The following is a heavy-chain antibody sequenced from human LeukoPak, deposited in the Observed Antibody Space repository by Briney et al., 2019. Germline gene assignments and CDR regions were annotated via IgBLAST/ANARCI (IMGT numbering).Heavy chain of an antibody. CDR3: ARAQTYYYDSSGPGSRDSDGMDV. Sequence: GASVKVSCKASGYTFTSYDINWVRQATGQGLEWMGWMNPNSGNTGYAQKFQGRVTITRNTSISTAYMELSSLRSEDTAVYYCARAQTYYYDSSGPGSRDSDGMDVWGQGTTVTVSS. J-gene: IGHJ6*02. CDR2: MNPNSGNT. V-gene: IGHV1-8*01. CDR1: GYTFTSYD. D-gene: IGHD3-22*01.